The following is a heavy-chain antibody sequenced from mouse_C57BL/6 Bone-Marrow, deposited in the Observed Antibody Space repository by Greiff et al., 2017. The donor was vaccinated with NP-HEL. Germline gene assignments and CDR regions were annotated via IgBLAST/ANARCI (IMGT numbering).Heavy chain of an antibody. CDR1: GYTFTSYT. Sequence: VKLVESGAELARPGASVKMSCKASGYTFTSYTMHWVKQRPGQGLEWIGYINPSSGYTKYNQKFKDKATLTADKSSSTAYMQLSSLTSEDSAVYYCAYYDSSWFAYWGQGTLVTVSA. D-gene: IGHD2-4*01. CDR3: AYYDSSWFAY. V-gene: IGHV1-4*01. CDR2: INPSSGYT. J-gene: IGHJ3*01.